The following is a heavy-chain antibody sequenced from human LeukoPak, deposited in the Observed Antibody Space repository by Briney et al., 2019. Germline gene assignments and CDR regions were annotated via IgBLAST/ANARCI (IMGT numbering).Heavy chain of an antibody. CDR1: GGSISSYY. CDR2: IYYSGST. V-gene: IGHV4-59*01. CDR3: ASAHDYGDYALEN. J-gene: IGHJ4*02. D-gene: IGHD4-17*01. Sequence: KPSETLSLTCTLSGGSISSYYWSWIRQPPGKGLEWLGYIYYSGSTNYNPSLKSRVTISVDTSKNQFSLKPSSVTAADTAVYYCASAHDYGDYALENWGQGTLVTVSS.